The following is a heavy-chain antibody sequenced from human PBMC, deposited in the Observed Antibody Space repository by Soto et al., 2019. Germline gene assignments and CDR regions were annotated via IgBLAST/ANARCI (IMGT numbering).Heavy chain of an antibody. D-gene: IGHD2-2*01. CDR2: ISYDGSNK. Sequence: GGSLRLSCAASGFTFSSYAMHWVRQAPGKGLEWVAVISYDGSNKYYADSVKGRFTISRDNSKNTLYLQMNSLRAEDTAVYYCARDPGRYCISTSCYGAFDIWGQGTMVTVSS. J-gene: IGHJ3*02. CDR1: GFTFSSYA. V-gene: IGHV3-30-3*01. CDR3: ARDPGRYCISTSCYGAFDI.